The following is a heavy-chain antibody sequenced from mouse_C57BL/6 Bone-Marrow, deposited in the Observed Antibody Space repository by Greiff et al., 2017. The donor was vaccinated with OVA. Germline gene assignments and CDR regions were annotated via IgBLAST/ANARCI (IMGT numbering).Heavy chain of an antibody. J-gene: IGHJ3*01. Sequence: EVKVVESEGGLVQPGSSMKLSCTASGFTFSDYYMAWVRQVPEKGLEWVANINYDGRSTYYLDSLKSRFIISRDNAKNILYLQMSSLKSEDTATYYCARGGNDYDVPFAYWGQGTLVTVSA. CDR3: ARGGNDYDVPFAY. CDR1: GFTFSDYY. V-gene: IGHV5-16*01. CDR2: INYDGRST. D-gene: IGHD2-4*01.